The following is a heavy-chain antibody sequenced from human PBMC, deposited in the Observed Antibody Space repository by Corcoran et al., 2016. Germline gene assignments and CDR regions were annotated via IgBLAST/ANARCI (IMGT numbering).Heavy chain of an antibody. CDR1: GGSISYSRYY. CDR3: AGGTPFDY. CDR2: IYYSGST. V-gene: IGHV4-39*01. J-gene: IGHJ4*02. D-gene: IGHD3-16*01. Sequence: QMQLQEWGPRLGKPSETLSPTCTVSGGSISYSRYYWGGIRQPPGKGLEWIGSIYYSGSTYYNPSLKSRVTISVDTSKNQFSLKPSSVTAADTAVYYCAGGTPFDYWGQGTLVTVSS.